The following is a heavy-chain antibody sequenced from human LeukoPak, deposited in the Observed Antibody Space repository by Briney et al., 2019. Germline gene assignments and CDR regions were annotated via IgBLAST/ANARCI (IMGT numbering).Heavy chain of an antibody. CDR3: ASPRSGDRGGYHDPCDI. D-gene: IGHD3-22*01. CDR2: INSDGTR. CDR1: GFNFANFW. J-gene: IGHJ3*02. V-gene: IGHV3-74*01. Sequence: GGSLRLSCVASGFNFANFWMHWVRQAPGKGLVWVSRINSDGTRSYADSVKGRFTISRDNAKNTLFLQMNSLRVEDTAVYFCASPRSGDRGGYHDPCDIWGQGTMVTVSS.